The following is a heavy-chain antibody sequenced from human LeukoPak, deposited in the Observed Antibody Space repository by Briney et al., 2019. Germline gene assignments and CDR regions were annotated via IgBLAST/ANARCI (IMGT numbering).Heavy chain of an antibody. CDR2: MNPNSGNT. Sequence: ASVKVSCKASGYTFTSYDINWVRQATGQGLEWMGWMNPNSGNTGHAQKFQGRVTITRNTSISTAYMELSSLRSEDTAVYYCARGVRYCTNGVCYHFDYWGQGTLVTVSS. CDR1: GYTFTSYD. J-gene: IGHJ4*02. D-gene: IGHD2-8*01. V-gene: IGHV1-8*03. CDR3: ARGVRYCTNGVCYHFDY.